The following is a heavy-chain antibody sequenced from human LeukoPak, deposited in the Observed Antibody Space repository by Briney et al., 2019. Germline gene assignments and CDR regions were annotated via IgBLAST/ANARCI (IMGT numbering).Heavy chain of an antibody. D-gene: IGHD2-2*01. V-gene: IGHV4-4*07. CDR2: ISTSGST. CDR3: ASLYCSSTSCWFDY. J-gene: IGHJ4*02. Sequence: SETLSLTCTVSGGSISTYYWSWIRQPAGKGLEWIGRISTSGSTNYNPSLKSRVTISVDTSKNQFSLKLSSVTAADTAVYYCASLYCSSTSCWFDYWGQGTLVTVSS. CDR1: GGSISTYY.